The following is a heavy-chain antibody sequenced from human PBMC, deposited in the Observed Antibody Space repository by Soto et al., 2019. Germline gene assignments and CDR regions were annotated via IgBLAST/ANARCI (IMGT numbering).Heavy chain of an antibody. CDR1: GDSVSSNSAA. CDR3: ARARTQITPLAAAGSWYFDL. V-gene: IGHV6-1*01. D-gene: IGHD6-13*01. Sequence: QVQLQQSGPGLVKPSQTLSLTCAISGDSVSSNSAAWNWIRQSPSRGLEWLGRTYYRSKWYNDYAVSVKSRITINPDTSKNQSSLQLNSVTPEDTAVYYCARARTQITPLAAAGSWYFDLWGRGTLVTVSS. CDR2: TYYRSKWYN. J-gene: IGHJ2*01.